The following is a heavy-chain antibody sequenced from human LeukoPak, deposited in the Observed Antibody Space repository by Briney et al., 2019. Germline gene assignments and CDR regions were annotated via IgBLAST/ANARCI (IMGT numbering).Heavy chain of an antibody. V-gene: IGHV3-30*18. CDR2: ISYDGSNK. D-gene: IGHD2-8*01. Sequence: PGGSLRPSCAASGFTFSSYGMHWVRQAPGKGLEWVAVISYDGSNKYYADSMKGRFTISRDNSKNTLYLQMNSLRAEDTAVYYCAKETYDYFDYWGQGTLVTVSS. CDR1: GFTFSSYG. J-gene: IGHJ4*02. CDR3: AKETYDYFDY.